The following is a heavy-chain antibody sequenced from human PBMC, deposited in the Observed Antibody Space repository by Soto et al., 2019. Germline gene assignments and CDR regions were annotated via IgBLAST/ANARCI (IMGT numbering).Heavy chain of an antibody. Sequence: GGSLRLSCAASGFTFSSYAMSWVRQAPGKGLEWVSAISGSGGTTYYTDSVKGRFTISEANSKNTLYLQMNSLRAEDTAVYYCAKDLGLAAAGTSRNWFDPWGQGTLVTVSS. J-gene: IGHJ5*02. D-gene: IGHD6-13*01. CDR2: ISGSGGTT. V-gene: IGHV3-23*01. CDR3: AKDLGLAAAGTSRNWFDP. CDR1: GFTFSSYA.